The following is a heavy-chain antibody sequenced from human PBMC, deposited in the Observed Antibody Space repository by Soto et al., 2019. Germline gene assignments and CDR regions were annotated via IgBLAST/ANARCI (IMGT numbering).Heavy chain of an antibody. D-gene: IGHD2-15*01. J-gene: IGHJ4*02. CDR2: IGRRSDI. CDR3: AKGDCSGGSCYRGFDS. V-gene: IGHV3-21*04. CDR1: GFSFSTYS. Sequence: PGGSLRLSCEASGFSFSTYSMHWVRQAPGKGLEWVSSIGRRSDIYYADSVKGRFTISRDNSKHTLSLQMNSLRADDTAMYYCAKGDCSGGSCYRGFDSWGQGALVTVSS.